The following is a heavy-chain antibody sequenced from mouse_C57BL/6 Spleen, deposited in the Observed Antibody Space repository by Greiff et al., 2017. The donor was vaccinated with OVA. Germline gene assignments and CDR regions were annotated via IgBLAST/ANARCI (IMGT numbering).Heavy chain of an antibody. J-gene: IGHJ4*01. CDR2: INPSTGGT. CDR3: ARSSWDVEGYAMDY. Sequence: EVQLQQSGPELVKPGASVKISCKASGYSFTGYYMNWVKQSPEKSLEWIGEINPSTGGTTYNQKFKAKATLTVDKSSSTAYMQLKSLTSEDSAVYYCARSSWDVEGYAMDYWGQGTSVTVSS. CDR1: GYSFTGYY. V-gene: IGHV1-42*01. D-gene: IGHD4-1*01.